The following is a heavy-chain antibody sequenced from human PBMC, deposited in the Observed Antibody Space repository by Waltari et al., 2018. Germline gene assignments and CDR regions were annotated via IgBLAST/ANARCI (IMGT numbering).Heavy chain of an antibody. V-gene: IGHV3-48*01. CDR1: GFTFSSYR. CDR2: ISSSSSTI. J-gene: IGHJ3*02. CDR3: ARGPQNDAFDI. Sequence: EVQLVESGGGLVQPGGSLRLSCEASGFTFSSYRMNWVRQAPGKGLGWVSYISSSSSTIYYADSVKGRFTISRDNAKNSLYLQMNSLRAEDTAVYYCARGPQNDAFDIWGQGTMVTVSS.